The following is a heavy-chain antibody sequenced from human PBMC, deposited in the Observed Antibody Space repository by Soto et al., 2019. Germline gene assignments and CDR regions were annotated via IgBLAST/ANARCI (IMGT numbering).Heavy chain of an antibody. Sequence: QVQLQESGPGLVKPSQTLSLTCTVSGGSISSDGYYWSWLRQHPGKGLEWIGYIYYTGSTYYNPSLKSRVTISIDTSNNQYSLKLSSVTAADTAVYYCAREALRATNGVVDFWGQGTLVTVSS. J-gene: IGHJ4*02. CDR2: IYYTGST. D-gene: IGHD2-8*01. CDR3: AREALRATNGVVDF. CDR1: GGSISSDGYY. V-gene: IGHV4-31*03.